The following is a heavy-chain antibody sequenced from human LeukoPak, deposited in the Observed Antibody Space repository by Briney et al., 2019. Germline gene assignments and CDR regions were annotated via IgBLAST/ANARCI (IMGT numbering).Heavy chain of an antibody. CDR1: GGSISSYY. CDR2: IYYSGST. J-gene: IGHJ4*02. V-gene: IGHV4-59*01. Sequence: SETLSPTCTVSGGSISSYYWSWIRQPPGKGLEWIGYIYYSGSTNYNPSLKSRVTISVDTSKNQFSLKLSSVTAADTAVYYCARAPGLGFGFDYWGQGTLVTVSS. CDR3: ARAPGLGFGFDY. D-gene: IGHD3-10*01.